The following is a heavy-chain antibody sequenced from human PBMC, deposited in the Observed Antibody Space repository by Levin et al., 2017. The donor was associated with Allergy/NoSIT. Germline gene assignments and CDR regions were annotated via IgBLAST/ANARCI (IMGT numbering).Heavy chain of an antibody. V-gene: IGHV1-69*13. Sequence: GASVKVSCKASGGTFSSYAISWVRQAPGQGLEWMGGIIPIFGTANYAQKFQGRVTITADESTSTAYMELSSLRSEDTAVYYCAGGGGYSIPNWFDPWGQGTLVTVSS. J-gene: IGHJ5*02. CDR3: AGGGGYSIPNWFDP. CDR2: IIPIFGTA. D-gene: IGHD3-22*01. CDR1: GGTFSSYA.